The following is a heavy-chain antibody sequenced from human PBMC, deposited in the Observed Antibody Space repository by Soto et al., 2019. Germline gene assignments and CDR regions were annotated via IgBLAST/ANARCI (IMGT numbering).Heavy chain of an antibody. V-gene: IGHV3-23*01. D-gene: IGHD3-22*01. CDR2: IRGSGGST. CDR3: AKIPYDSSGYSVWGMDV. Sequence: GGSLRLSCAASGFTFSSYAMSWVRQAPGKGLEWVSAIRGSGGSTYYADSVKGRFTISRDNSKNTLYLQMNSLRAEDTAVYYCAKIPYDSSGYSVWGMDVWGQGTTVTVSS. CDR1: GFTFSSYA. J-gene: IGHJ6*02.